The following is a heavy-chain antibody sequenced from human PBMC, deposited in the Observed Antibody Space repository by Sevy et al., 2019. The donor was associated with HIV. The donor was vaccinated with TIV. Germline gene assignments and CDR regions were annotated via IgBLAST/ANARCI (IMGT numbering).Heavy chain of an antibody. D-gene: IGHD3-22*01. CDR3: TRGYYYDSSGYSDY. V-gene: IGHV3-49*03. J-gene: IGHJ4*02. CDR2: IRSKDYGGAT. Sequence: GGSLRLSCTGSGFIFGDYAMSWFRQAPGMGLEWVGFIRSKDYGGATEYAASVKGRFTISRDDSKSIADLQMNSLKTEDTAVYYCTRGYYYDSSGYSDYWGQGTLVTVSS. CDR1: GFIFGDYA.